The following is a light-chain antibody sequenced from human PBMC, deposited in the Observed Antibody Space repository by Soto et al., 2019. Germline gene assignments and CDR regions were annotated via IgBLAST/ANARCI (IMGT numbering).Light chain of an antibody. CDR2: RAS. Sequence: EIVMTQSPVTLSVSPGESGTLSCRASQNLGTMYLAWFQQKSGQAPRLLIYRASRRATGIPDRFSGSGSGTEFTLTISSLQSEDFAVYYCQQYNKWPLLTFGEGTKVDI. V-gene: IGKV3D-15*01. J-gene: IGKJ4*01. CDR3: QQYNKWPLLT. CDR1: QNLGTMY.